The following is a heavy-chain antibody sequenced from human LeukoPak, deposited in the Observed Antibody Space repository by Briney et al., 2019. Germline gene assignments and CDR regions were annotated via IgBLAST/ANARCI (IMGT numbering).Heavy chain of an antibody. CDR1: GFTFDDYT. CDR3: AKDMVARPQYYFYGMDV. J-gene: IGHJ6*02. CDR2: ISWNGVTL. Sequence: GGSLRLSCAASGFTFDDYTVHWVRQLPGQGLEWVSGISWNGVTLGYADSVKGRFTISRDSAKNFLYLQMNSLRPEDTALYFCAKDMVARPQYYFYGMDVWGHGTTVTVSS. V-gene: IGHV3-9*01. D-gene: IGHD4-11*01.